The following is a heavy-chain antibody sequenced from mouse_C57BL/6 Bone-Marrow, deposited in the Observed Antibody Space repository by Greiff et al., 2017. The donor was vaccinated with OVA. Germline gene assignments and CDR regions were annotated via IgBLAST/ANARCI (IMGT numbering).Heavy chain of an antibody. D-gene: IGHD1-1*01. CDR1: GFNIKDYY. V-gene: IGHV14-2*01. J-gene: IGHJ4*01. Sequence: EVKPMESGAELVKPGASVKLSCTASGFNIKDYYMNWVKQRTEQGLGWIGRIDPEDGETKYDQKFKGKATITTDTSSNTAYLKRGSLTSEGTAVYYCAHHGSSYCFYAMDYWGQGTSVTVSS. CDR3: AHHGSSYCFYAMDY. CDR2: IDPEDGET.